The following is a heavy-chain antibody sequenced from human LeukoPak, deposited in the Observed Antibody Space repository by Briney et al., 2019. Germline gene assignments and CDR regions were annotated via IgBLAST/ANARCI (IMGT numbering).Heavy chain of an antibody. CDR3: ARGGVGRTSPRIGDYYFYGMDV. CDR1: GFTFSSYA. D-gene: IGHD3-10*01. J-gene: IGHJ6*02. V-gene: IGHV3-30-3*01. Sequence: GGSLRLSCAASGFTFSSYAMHWVRQAPGKGLEWVAVISYDGSNKYHADSVKGRFTISRDNSKNTLYLQMNSLRPDDTAVYYCARGGVGRTSPRIGDYYFYGMDVWGQGTTVTVS. CDR2: ISYDGSNK.